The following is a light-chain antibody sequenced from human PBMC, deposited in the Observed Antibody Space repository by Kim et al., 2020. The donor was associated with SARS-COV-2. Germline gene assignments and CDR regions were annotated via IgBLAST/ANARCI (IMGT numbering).Light chain of an antibody. CDR1: KLGDKY. J-gene: IGLJ1*01. CDR2: RDN. Sequence: SVSPGQTASITCSVDKLGDKYASGYQKKPGQSPVVVIFRDNRRPSGIPGRFAGSNSGNTATLTISGTQAMDEADYYCQAWDSSIYVFGTGTKVTVL. V-gene: IGLV3-1*01. CDR3: QAWDSSIYV.